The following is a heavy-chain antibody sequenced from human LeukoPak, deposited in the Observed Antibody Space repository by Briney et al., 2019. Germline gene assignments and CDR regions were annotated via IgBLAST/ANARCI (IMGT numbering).Heavy chain of an antibody. V-gene: IGHV3-23*01. Sequence: GGSLRLSCAASGFTFTTYAMNWVRRAPGKGLEWVSRITNSGDAKTYADSVRGRVTISRDNSRNTLYLQMDGLRADDTAVYYCAKVVLEWLLDYWGQGTLVTVSS. D-gene: IGHD3-3*01. J-gene: IGHJ4*02. CDR1: GFTFTTYA. CDR2: ITNSGDAK. CDR3: AKVVLEWLLDY.